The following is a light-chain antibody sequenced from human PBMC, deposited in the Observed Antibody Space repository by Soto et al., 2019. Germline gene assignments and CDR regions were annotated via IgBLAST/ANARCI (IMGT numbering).Light chain of an antibody. V-gene: IGLV2-14*01. Sequence: LTQPASVSGSPGQSITISCTGTSSVVGGYNYVSWYQQHPGKVPKLMIYDVSNRPSGVSNRFSGSKSGNTASLTISGLQAEDEADYYCSSYTSSSTVVFGGGTKVTVL. CDR3: SSYTSSSTVV. CDR1: SSVVGGYNY. CDR2: DVS. J-gene: IGLJ2*01.